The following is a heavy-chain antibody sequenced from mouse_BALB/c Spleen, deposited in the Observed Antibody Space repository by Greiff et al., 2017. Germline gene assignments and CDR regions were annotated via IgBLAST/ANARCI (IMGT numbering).Heavy chain of an antibody. CDR2: INPSTGYT. D-gene: IGHD2-1*01. CDR1: GYTFTSYW. J-gene: IGHJ4*01. Sequence: VQLQQSGAELAKPGASVKMSCKASGYTFTSYWMHWVKQRPGQGLEWIGYINPSTGYTEYNQKFKDKATLTADKSSSTAYMQLSSLTSEDSAVYYCARGYYGNYLYAMDYWGQGTSVTVSS. CDR3: ARGYYGNYLYAMDY. V-gene: IGHV1-7*01.